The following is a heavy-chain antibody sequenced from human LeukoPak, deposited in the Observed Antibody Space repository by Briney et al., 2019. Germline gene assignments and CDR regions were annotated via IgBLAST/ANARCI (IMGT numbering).Heavy chain of an antibody. CDR1: GFTFSSYS. V-gene: IGHV3-48*01. CDR2: ISSSSSTI. D-gene: IGHD2-15*01. J-gene: IGHJ4*02. Sequence: GGSLRLSCAASGFTFSSYSMNWVRQAPGKGLEWVSYISSSSSTIYYADSVKGRFTISRDNAKNSLYLQMNSLRAEDTAVYYCAREDGGYFPDYWGQGTLVTVSS. CDR3: AREDGGYFPDY.